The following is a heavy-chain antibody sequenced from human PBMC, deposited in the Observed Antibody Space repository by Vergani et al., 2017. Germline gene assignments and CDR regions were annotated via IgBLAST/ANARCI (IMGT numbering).Heavy chain of an antibody. V-gene: IGHV1-46*01. CDR2: INPSGGST. J-gene: IGHJ6*02. D-gene: IGHD4-11*01. CDR1: GYTFTSYY. CDR3: ARDRRLQYDYSVYYYYGMDV. Sequence: QVQLVQSGAEVKKPGASVKVSCKASGYTFTSYYMHWVRQAPGQGLEWMGIINPSGGSTSYAQKFQGRVTMTRDTSTSTVYMELSSLRSEDTAVYYCARDRRLQYDYSVYYYYGMDVWGQGTTVTVSS.